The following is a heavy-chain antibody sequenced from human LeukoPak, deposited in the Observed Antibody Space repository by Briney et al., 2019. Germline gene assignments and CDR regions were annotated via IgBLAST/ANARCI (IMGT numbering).Heavy chain of an antibody. CDR1: GFTFSSYA. CDR3: ARDLGSSGHTPPHFDY. Sequence: GRSLRLSCAASGFTFSSYATHWVRQAPGKGLEWVAVISYDGSNKYYADSVKGRFTISRDNSKNTLYLQMNSLRAEDTAVYYCARDLGSSGHTPPHFDYWGQGTLVTVSS. D-gene: IGHD3-22*01. CDR2: ISYDGSNK. V-gene: IGHV3-30*04. J-gene: IGHJ4*02.